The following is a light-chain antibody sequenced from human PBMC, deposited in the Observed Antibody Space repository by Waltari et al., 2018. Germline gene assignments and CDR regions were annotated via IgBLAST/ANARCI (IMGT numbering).Light chain of an antibody. V-gene: IGKV3-20*01. CDR1: QAVYSNY. CDR3: HQYGSSPRT. Sequence: EIVLTQSPGTLSLSAGERATLSCRASQAVYSNYLAWYQQKPGQAPRLLIYAASSRATDIPDRFSGSGSGTDFTLTVSRLEPEDFAVYYCHQYGSSPRTFGQGTKVEIK. J-gene: IGKJ1*01. CDR2: AAS.